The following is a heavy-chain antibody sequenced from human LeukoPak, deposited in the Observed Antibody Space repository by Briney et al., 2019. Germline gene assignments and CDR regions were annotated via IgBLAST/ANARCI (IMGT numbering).Heavy chain of an antibody. D-gene: IGHD3-3*01. Sequence: PGGSLRLSCAASGFTFSSYSMNWVRQAPGKGLEWVSSISSSSSYIYYADSVKGRFTISRDNAKNSLYLQMNSLRAEDTAVYYCARDTLDFWSGYHLGCMDVWGQGTLVTVSS. CDR2: ISSSSSYI. CDR3: ARDTLDFWSGYHLGCMDV. J-gene: IGHJ4*02. V-gene: IGHV3-21*01. CDR1: GFTFSSYS.